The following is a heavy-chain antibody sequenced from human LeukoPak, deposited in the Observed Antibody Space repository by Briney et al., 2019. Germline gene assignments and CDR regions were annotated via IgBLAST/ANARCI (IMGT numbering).Heavy chain of an antibody. D-gene: IGHD6-19*01. CDR1: GFTFSSYA. Sequence: GGSLRLSCAAPGFTFSSYAMSWVRQAPGKGLEWVSGISGSGDNTYYADSVKGRFTISRDNSKNTLYVQVNSLGTEDTAAYYCAKGSYSSGWHYFDYWGQGTLVTVSS. CDR3: AKGSYSSGWHYFDY. J-gene: IGHJ4*02. V-gene: IGHV3-23*01. CDR2: ISGSGDNT.